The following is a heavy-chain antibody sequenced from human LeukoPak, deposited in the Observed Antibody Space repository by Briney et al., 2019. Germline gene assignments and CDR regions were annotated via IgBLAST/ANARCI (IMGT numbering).Heavy chain of an antibody. Sequence: GGSLRLSCAASGFTFSSYWMHWVRQAPGKGLLWVSRINSDGTTTYYADSVKGRFTISRDNAKNTLYLQVNSLRAEDTAVYYCARGNYYGMDVWGQGATVTVSS. J-gene: IGHJ6*02. CDR3: ARGNYYGMDV. V-gene: IGHV3-74*01. CDR2: INSDGTTT. CDR1: GFTFSSYW.